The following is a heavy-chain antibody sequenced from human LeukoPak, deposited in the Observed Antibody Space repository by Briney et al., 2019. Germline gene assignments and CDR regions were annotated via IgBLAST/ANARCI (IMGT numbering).Heavy chain of an antibody. J-gene: IGHJ4*02. Sequence: PGGSLRLSCAASGFTFSSYSMNWVRQAPGKGLEWVSYISSSSSTIYYADSVKGRFTISRDNAKNSLYLQMNSLRAEDTAVYYCARRYYDFWSGYFSLWGQGTLVTVSS. V-gene: IGHV3-48*01. CDR3: ARRYYDFWSGYFSL. CDR2: ISSSSSTI. CDR1: GFTFSSYS. D-gene: IGHD3-3*01.